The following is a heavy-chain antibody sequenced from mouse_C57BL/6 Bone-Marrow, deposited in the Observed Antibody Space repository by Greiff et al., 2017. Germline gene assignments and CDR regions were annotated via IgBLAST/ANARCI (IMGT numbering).Heavy chain of an antibody. Sequence: QVQLQQSGAELARPGASVKLSCKASGYTFTSYGISWVKQRTGQGLEWIGEIYPRSGNTYYNEKFKGKATLTADKSSSTAYMELRSLTSEDSAVDFCARYYYGSRGAWFAYWGQGTLVTVSA. CDR2: IYPRSGNT. J-gene: IGHJ3*01. D-gene: IGHD1-1*01. CDR3: ARYYYGSRGAWFAY. CDR1: GYTFTSYG. V-gene: IGHV1-81*01.